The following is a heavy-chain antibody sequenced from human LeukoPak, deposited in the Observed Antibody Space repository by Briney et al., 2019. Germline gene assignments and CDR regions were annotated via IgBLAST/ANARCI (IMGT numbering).Heavy chain of an antibody. CDR2: ISGSGANT. CDR1: GFTFSTYA. D-gene: IGHD6-19*01. J-gene: IGHJ4*02. CDR3: AKSPDIAVTDDFDY. Sequence: GGSLRLSCSASGFTFSTYAMSWVRQPPGKGLEWVSGISGSGANTYYADSVKGRFTISRDNSKNTLFLQMNSLRAEDTAVYYCAKSPDIAVTDDFDYWGQGTMVTVSS. V-gene: IGHV3-23*01.